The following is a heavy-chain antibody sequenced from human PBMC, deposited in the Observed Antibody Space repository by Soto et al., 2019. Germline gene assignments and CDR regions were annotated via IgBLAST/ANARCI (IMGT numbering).Heavy chain of an antibody. CDR1: GYTFTSYA. D-gene: IGHD6-13*01. J-gene: IGHJ6*03. CDR3: AGNFHSSSWYGYMDV. Sequence: QVQLVQSGAEVKKPGASVKVSCKASGYTFTSYAMHWVRQAPGQRLEWMGWINAGNGNTKYSQKFQGRVTITRDTSAITAYMELSSLRSEDTAVYYCAGNFHSSSWYGYMDVWGKGTTVTVSS. CDR2: INAGNGNT. V-gene: IGHV1-3*01.